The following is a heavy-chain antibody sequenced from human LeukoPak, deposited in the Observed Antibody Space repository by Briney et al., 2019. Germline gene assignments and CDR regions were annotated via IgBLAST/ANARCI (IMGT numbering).Heavy chain of an antibody. CDR2: IYYSGST. CDR1: GGSISSSSYY. CDR3: ATLHVPFDY. Sequence: PSETLSLTCTVSGGSISSSSYYWGWLRQPPGKGLEWIGSIYYSGSTYYNPSLKSRVTISVDTSKNQFSLKLSSVTAADTAVYYCATLHVPFDYWGQGTLVTVSS. J-gene: IGHJ4*02. V-gene: IGHV4-39*01. D-gene: IGHD4-11*01.